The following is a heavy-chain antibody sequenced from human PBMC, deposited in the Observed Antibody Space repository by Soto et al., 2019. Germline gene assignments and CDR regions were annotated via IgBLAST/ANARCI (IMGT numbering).Heavy chain of an antibody. CDR1: GFTFSNYY. V-gene: IGHV3-11*06. CDR3: ARARTKDLYYYYCMVV. J-gene: IGHJ6*02. CDR2: ISSSSSYT. D-gene: IGHD2-8*01. Sequence: PGGSLRLSCAASGFTFSNYYMSWIRQAPGKGLEWVSYISSSSSYTNYADSVKGRFTISRDNAKHSLYLQMNSLRAEDTAVYYCARARTKDLYYYYCMVVWGQGTTLTVSS.